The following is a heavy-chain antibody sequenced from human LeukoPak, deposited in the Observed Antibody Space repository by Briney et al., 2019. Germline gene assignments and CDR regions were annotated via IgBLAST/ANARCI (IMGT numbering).Heavy chain of an antibody. Sequence: PGGSLRLSCAASGFTLNNYWMHWVRQAPAKGLVWVSRINVDGSSIIYADSVKGRFTISRDNARNTLYLQMNSLRAEDTAVYYCTRIKWDLTYFDYWGQGTLVTASS. CDR3: TRIKWDLTYFDY. CDR1: GFTLNNYW. CDR2: INVDGSSI. D-gene: IGHD1-26*01. J-gene: IGHJ4*02. V-gene: IGHV3-74*01.